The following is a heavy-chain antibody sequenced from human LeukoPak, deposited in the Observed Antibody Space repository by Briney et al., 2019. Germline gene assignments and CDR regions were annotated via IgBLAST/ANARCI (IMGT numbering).Heavy chain of an antibody. Sequence: SETLSLTCAVYGGSFSGYNWSWIRQHPGKGLEWLGNIYSSGSTYYNPSLKSRLTISVDTSKNQFSLKLTSVTAADAAVYYCARDQYDVIDYWGQGTLVTVSS. V-gene: IGHV4-34*09. J-gene: IGHJ4*02. CDR3: ARDQYDVIDY. D-gene: IGHD3-16*01. CDR2: IYSSGST. CDR1: GGSFSGYN.